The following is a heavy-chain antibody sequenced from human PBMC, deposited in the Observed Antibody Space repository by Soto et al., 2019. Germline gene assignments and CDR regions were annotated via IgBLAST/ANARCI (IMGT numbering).Heavy chain of an antibody. CDR3: AKDLFGLSTLRLGELSFDY. D-gene: IGHD3-16*02. CDR1: GFTFSSYA. V-gene: IGHV3-30-3*01. Sequence: PGGSLRLSCVASGFTFSSYATHWVRQAPGKGLEWVAVISYDGSNKYYADSVKGRFTISRDNSKNTLYLQMNSLRAEDTAVYYCAKDLFGLSTLRLGELSFDYWGQGTLVTVSS. CDR2: ISYDGSNK. J-gene: IGHJ4*02.